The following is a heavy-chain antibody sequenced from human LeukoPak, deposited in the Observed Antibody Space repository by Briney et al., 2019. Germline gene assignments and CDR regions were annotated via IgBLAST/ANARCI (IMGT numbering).Heavy chain of an antibody. CDR2: INPNSGGT. Sequence: VASVKVSCKASGYTFTGYYINWVRQAPGQGLERMGWINPNSGGTNYAQKFQGRVTMTRDTSISTAYMELSRLRSDDTAVYYCARAQVEYCSGGRCYSGYWGQGTLVTVSS. V-gene: IGHV1-2*02. CDR1: GYTFTGYY. J-gene: IGHJ4*02. CDR3: ARAQVEYCSGGRCYSGY. D-gene: IGHD2-15*01.